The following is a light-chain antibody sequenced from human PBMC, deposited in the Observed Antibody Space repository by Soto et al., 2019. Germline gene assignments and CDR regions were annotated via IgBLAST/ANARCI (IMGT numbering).Light chain of an antibody. V-gene: IGLV2-23*01. CDR3: CSYAGSSTGV. J-gene: IGLJ3*02. CDR1: SSDVGSYNL. Sequence: QSVLTQPASVSGSPGQSITISCTGTSSDVGSYNLVSWYQQHPGKAPKLMIYEGSKRPSGVSNRFSGSKSGNTASLTSSGLQAEDEADYYCCSYAGSSTGVFGGGTKLTVL. CDR2: EGS.